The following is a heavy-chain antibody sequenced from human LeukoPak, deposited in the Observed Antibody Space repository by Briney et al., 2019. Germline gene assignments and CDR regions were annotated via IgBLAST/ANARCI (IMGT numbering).Heavy chain of an antibody. D-gene: IGHD3-10*01. CDR1: GFTFSSYG. V-gene: IGHV3-74*01. J-gene: IGHJ4*02. Sequence: GGSLRLSCAASGFTFSSYGMHWVRQAPGKGLVWVARIDSDGTTATYADSVKGRFTISRDNAKNTLYLQMNSLRAEDTALYYCARMKMVRGAPWGFDYWGQGTLVSVSS. CDR2: IDSDGTTA. CDR3: ARMKMVRGAPWGFDY.